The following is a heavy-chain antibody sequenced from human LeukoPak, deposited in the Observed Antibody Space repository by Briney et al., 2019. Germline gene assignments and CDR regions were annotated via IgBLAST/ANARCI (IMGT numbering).Heavy chain of an antibody. CDR3: AKVPAAIRYYSDY. Sequence: PGTSLRLSCAASGFTFSRYAMNWVRQAPGKGLEWVSAISGGGGSTYSADSVKGRFIISRDNSKNTLYLQMNSLKAEDTAVYYCAKVPAAIRYYSDYWGEGTLVTVSS. D-gene: IGHD2-2*02. J-gene: IGHJ4*02. V-gene: IGHV3-23*01. CDR1: GFTFSRYA. CDR2: ISGGGGST.